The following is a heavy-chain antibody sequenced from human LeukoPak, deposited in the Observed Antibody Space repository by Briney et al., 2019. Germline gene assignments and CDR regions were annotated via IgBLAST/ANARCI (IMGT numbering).Heavy chain of an antibody. D-gene: IGHD6-13*01. CDR1: GGSISSGDYY. CDR3: ARGSGAAAGFDY. J-gene: IGHJ4*02. CDR2: IYYSGST. V-gene: IGHV4-30-4*08. Sequence: SETLSLTCTVSGGSISSGDYYWSWIRQPPGKGLEWIGYIYYSGSTYYNPSLKSRVTISVDTSKNQFSLKLSSVTAADTAVYYCARGSGAAAGFDYLGQGTLVTVSS.